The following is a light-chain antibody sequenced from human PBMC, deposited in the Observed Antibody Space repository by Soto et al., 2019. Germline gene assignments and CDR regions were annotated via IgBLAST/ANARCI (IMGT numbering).Light chain of an antibody. CDR2: AAS. CDR3: QQYGHAPQT. J-gene: IGKJ1*01. V-gene: IGKV3-20*01. CDR1: QSVTSSY. Sequence: EIVLTQSPGTLSLSPGERATLSCRASQSVTSSYLAWYQQKPGQAPRLLIYAASSRATGIPDRFSGTGSVTDFTLIISRLEPEDFGVYYCQQYGHAPQTFGQGTKVEIK.